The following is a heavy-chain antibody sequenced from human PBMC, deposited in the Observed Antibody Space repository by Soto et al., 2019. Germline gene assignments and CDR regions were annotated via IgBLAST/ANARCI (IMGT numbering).Heavy chain of an antibody. J-gene: IGHJ3*02. CDR2: ISSSTTYI. CDR3: ARDFDSSGYYGPVGAFDI. CDR1: RFTFSSYT. V-gene: IGHV3-21*03. D-gene: IGHD3-22*01. Sequence: EVQLVESGGGLVKPGGSLRLSCSASRFTFSSYTMNWVRQAPGKGLEWVSSISSSTTYIYYADSVKGQCTISRDNAKNSLYLQVNSLRAEDTAVYYCARDFDSSGYYGPVGAFDIWGQGTMVTVSS.